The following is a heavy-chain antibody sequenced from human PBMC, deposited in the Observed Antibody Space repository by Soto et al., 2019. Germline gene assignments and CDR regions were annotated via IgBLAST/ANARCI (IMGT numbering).Heavy chain of an antibody. CDR2: IYYSGST. CDR1: GGSISSGDYY. CDR3: ARERPDGARLDP. J-gene: IGHJ5*02. V-gene: IGHV4-30-4*01. Sequence: SETLSLTFTVSGGSISSGDYYWSWIRQPPGKGLEWIGYIYYSGSTFYNPSLKSRVTISVDTSKNQFSLKLSSVPAADTAVYYCARERPDGARLDPWGQGTLVTVSS. D-gene: IGHD6-6*01.